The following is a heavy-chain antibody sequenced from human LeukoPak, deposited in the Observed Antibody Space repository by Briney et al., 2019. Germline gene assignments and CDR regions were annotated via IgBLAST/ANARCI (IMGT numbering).Heavy chain of an antibody. V-gene: IGHV1-18*04. CDR1: GYTFTGYY. D-gene: IGHD3-16*01. J-gene: IGHJ4*02. CDR2: ISAYNGNT. Sequence: ASVKVSCKASGYTFTGYYMHWVRQAPGQGLEWMGWISAYNGNTNYAQKLQGRVTMTTDTSTSTAYMELRSLRSDDTAVYYCARDNLYVLGYWGQGTLVTVSS. CDR3: ARDNLYVLGY.